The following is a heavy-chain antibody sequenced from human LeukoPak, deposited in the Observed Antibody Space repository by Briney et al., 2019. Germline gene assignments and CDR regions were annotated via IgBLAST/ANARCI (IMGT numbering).Heavy chain of an antibody. D-gene: IGHD2-2*01. Sequence: ASVKVSCKASGGTFSSYAISWVRQAPGQGLEWMGGIIPIFGTANYAQKFQGRVTITADESTSTAYMELSSLRSEDTAVYYCARVSCSSTSCIGHNWFDPWGQGTLVTVSS. CDR2: IIPIFGTA. CDR1: GGTFSSYA. J-gene: IGHJ5*02. CDR3: ARVSCSSTSCIGHNWFDP. V-gene: IGHV1-69*13.